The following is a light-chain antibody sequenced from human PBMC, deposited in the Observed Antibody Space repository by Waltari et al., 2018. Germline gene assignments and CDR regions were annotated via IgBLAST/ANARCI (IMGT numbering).Light chain of an antibody. CDR2: ARS. CDR3: QQVNSYPFT. J-gene: IGKJ3*01. V-gene: IGKV1-9*01. CDR1: QGISSY. Sequence: IQLTQSPSSLSASVGDRVTITCRASQGISSYLAWYQQKPGKAPNLLIYARSTLLNAVPSRFSGSGFGTDFTLTISSLQPEDFATYYCQQVNSYPFTFGPGTTVDIK.